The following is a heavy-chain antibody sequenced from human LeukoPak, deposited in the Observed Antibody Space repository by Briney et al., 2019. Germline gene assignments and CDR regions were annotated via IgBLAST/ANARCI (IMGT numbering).Heavy chain of an antibody. CDR3: AKKTSYCGGDCYPYYFDY. V-gene: IGHV3-30*02. Sequence: GGSLRLSCVASGFTFSIFGMHWVRQAPGKGLEWVAYIQFDGRNERYADSVKGRFTISGDNSKNTLYLQVNSLRAEDTAVYFCAKKTSYCGGDCYPYYFDYWGQGTLVTVSS. CDR2: IQFDGRNE. J-gene: IGHJ4*02. CDR1: GFTFSIFG. D-gene: IGHD2-21*02.